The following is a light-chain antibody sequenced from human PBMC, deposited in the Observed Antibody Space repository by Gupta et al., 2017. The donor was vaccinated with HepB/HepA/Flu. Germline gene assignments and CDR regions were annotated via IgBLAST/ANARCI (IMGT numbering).Light chain of an antibody. J-gene: IGLJ2*01. CDR2: LNSDGSH. Sequence: QPVLTQSPSASASLGASVKLTCTLSSGHSRYAIAWHQQQPEKGPRYLMKLNSDGSHSRGDGIPDRFSGSSSGAERYLTISSLQSEDEADYYCQTWDTGIRVVGGGTKLTVL. CDR3: QTWDTGIRV. V-gene: IGLV4-69*01. CDR1: SGHSRYA.